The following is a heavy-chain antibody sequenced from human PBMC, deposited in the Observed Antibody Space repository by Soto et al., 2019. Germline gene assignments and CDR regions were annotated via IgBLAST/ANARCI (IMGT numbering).Heavy chain of an antibody. CDR3: ARDRQLLAVAGNVGGMDV. V-gene: IGHV4-61*08. Sequence: PSETLSLTCTVSGGSISSGGYYWSWIRQHPGKALEWIGYIYYSGSTNYTPSLKRRVTISVDTSKNQFSLKLSSVTAADTAVYYCARDRQLLAVAGNVGGMDVWGQGTTVTVSS. D-gene: IGHD6-19*01. J-gene: IGHJ6*02. CDR1: GGSISSGGYY. CDR2: IYYSGST.